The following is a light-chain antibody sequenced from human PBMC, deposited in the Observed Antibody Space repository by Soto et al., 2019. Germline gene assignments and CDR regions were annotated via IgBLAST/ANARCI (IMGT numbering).Light chain of an antibody. CDR3: NSYAGSKGFV. J-gene: IGLJ1*01. Sequence: QPVLTQPPSASGSPGQSVTISCTGTSSDVGGYDYVSWYQQHPGKAPKLMIYEATKRPSGVPDRFSGSKSGNTASLTVSGLQAEDEADYYCNSYAGSKGFVFGTGTKLTVL. CDR1: SSDVGGYDY. V-gene: IGLV2-8*01. CDR2: EAT.